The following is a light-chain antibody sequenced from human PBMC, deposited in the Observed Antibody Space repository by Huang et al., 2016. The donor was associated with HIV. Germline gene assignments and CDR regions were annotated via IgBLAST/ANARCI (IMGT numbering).Light chain of an antibody. V-gene: IGKV2-28*01. J-gene: IGKJ1*01. Sequence: DIVMTQSPLSLVVTPGEPDSISCRSSHSLLHSNGYIYLDWYLQKPGQSPQLLIFVASNRASGVPDRFSGSGSGTDFTLKISRVEAEDVGVYYCMEGLQTWTFGQGTKVEIK. CDR3: MEGLQTWT. CDR2: VAS. CDR1: HSLLHSNGYIY.